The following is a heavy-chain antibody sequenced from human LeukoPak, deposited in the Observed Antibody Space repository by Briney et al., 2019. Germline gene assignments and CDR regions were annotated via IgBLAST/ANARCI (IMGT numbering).Heavy chain of an antibody. CDR2: INTDGSST. Sequence: GGSLRLSCAASGFTFSTYWMHWVRQAQGKGLVWVSRINTDGSSTTYADSMKGRFTLSRDNARNTLFLQMNSLRAEDTAVYYCARDPKNNYFDYWGQGTLVTVSS. CDR3: ARDPKNNYFDY. CDR1: GFTFSTYW. J-gene: IGHJ4*02. V-gene: IGHV3-74*01.